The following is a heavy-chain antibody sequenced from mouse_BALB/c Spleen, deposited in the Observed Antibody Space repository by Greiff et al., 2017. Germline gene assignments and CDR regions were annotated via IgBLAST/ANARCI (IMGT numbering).Heavy chain of an antibody. D-gene: IGHD2-3*01. CDR2: IWAGGST. J-gene: IGHJ3*01. Sequence: VQRVESGPGLVAPSQSLSITCTVSGFSLTSYGVHWVRQPPGKGLEWLGVIWAGGSTNYNSALMSRLSISKDNSKSQVFLKMNSLQTDDTAMYYCARAGDGYSLFAYWGQGTLVTVSA. CDR1: GFSLTSYG. CDR3: ARAGDGYSLFAY. V-gene: IGHV2-9*02.